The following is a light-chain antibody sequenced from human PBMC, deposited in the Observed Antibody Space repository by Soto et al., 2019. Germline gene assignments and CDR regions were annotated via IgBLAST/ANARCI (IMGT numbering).Light chain of an antibody. Sequence: DIRMTQFPSTRSASVGARLTITAGPSRGIGSGLAWYQQKPGKAPKLLIYKASTLESGVPSRFSGSGSGTEFTLTISSLQPDDFATYYCQQYHSYSITFGQGTRLEIK. CDR1: RGIGSG. J-gene: IGKJ5*01. CDR3: QQYHSYSIT. V-gene: IGKV1-5*03. CDR2: KAS.